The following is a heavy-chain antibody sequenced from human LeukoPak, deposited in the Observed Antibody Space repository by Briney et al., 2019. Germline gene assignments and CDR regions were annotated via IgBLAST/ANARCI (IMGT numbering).Heavy chain of an antibody. CDR1: GFSFSIYD. J-gene: IGHJ6*03. CDR2: IGTAGDT. V-gene: IGHV3-13*01. CDR3: VRANGDPRGYYMDV. Sequence: GGSLRLSCAAPGFSFSIYDMHWVRQATGKGLECGSGIGTAGDTYYSDSVKGRLTISRENALNYLYLQMNSLRAGDTAVYYCVRANGDPRGYYMDVWGKGTTVIISS. D-gene: IGHD4-17*01.